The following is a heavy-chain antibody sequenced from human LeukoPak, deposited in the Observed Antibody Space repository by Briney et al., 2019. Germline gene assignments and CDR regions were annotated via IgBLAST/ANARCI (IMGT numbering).Heavy chain of an antibody. J-gene: IGHJ4*02. D-gene: IGHD6-13*01. Sequence: ASVKVSCKASGYTFISYGISWVRQAPGQRLEWMGWINAGNGNTKYSQKFQGRVTITRDTSASTAYMELSSLRSEDTAVYYCARGPRAAADDYWGQGTLVTVSS. CDR3: ARGPRAAADDY. CDR1: GYTFISYG. V-gene: IGHV1-3*01. CDR2: INAGNGNT.